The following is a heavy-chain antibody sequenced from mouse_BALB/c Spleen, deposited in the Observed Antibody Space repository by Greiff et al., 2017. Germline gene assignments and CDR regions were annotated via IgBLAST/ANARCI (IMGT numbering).Heavy chain of an antibody. CDR1: GFTFSSYA. V-gene: IGHV5-6-5*01. CDR2: ISSGGST. Sequence: EVKVVESGGGLVKPGGSLKLSCAASGFTFSSYAMSWVRQTPEKRLEWVASISSGGSTYYSDRVKGRFTISRDNARNILYLQMSSLRSEDTAMYYGARGHYGSSPAYFDVWGAGTTVTVSS. D-gene: IGHD1-1*01. J-gene: IGHJ1*01. CDR3: ARGHYGSSPAYFDV.